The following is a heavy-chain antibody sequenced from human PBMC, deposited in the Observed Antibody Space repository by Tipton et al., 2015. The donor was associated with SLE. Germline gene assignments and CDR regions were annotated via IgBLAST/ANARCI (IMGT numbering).Heavy chain of an antibody. CDR2: IRASGTTT. J-gene: IGHJ4*02. V-gene: IGHV3-23*01. CDR3: AKAGSNWHNYFDY. CDR1: EFAFSTYA. Sequence: GSLRLSCAASEFAFSTYAMSWVRQAPGKGLEWVSSIRASGTTTYYADSVKGRFSISRDNSKNALYLQMNSLRVEDTAVYYCAKAGSNWHNYFDYWGQGTLVTVSS. D-gene: IGHD1-26*01.